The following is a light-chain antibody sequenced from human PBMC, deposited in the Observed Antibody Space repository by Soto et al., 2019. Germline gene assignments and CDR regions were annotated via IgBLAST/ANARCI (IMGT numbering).Light chain of an antibody. CDR1: QSISSY. CDR2: DAS. Sequence: EIVLTQSPATLSLSPGERATLSCRASQSISSYLAWYQHKPGQAPRLLIYDASTRAAGIPARFSGSGSGTDCTLTISSLEPEDFAVDFGQLRSNWPPTWTFGQGTKVEVK. V-gene: IGKV3-11*01. J-gene: IGKJ1*01. CDR3: QLRSNWPPTWT.